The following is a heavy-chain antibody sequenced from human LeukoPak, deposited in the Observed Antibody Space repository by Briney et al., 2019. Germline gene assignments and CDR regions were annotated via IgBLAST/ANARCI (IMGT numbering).Heavy chain of an antibody. V-gene: IGHV3-74*01. Sequence: GGSLRLSCPVSGFTFSSYWMHWVRQAPGKGLVWVSLTNPDGSITGYADSVRGRFAISRDNVKNTVFLQMNSLRAEDTAVYYCAKDLLRGAADYWGQGALVTVSS. CDR3: AKDLLRGAADY. D-gene: IGHD3-10*01. CDR1: GFTFSSYW. J-gene: IGHJ4*02. CDR2: TNPDGSIT.